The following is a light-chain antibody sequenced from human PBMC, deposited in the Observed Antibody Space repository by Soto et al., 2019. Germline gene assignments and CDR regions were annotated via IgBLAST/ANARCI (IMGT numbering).Light chain of an antibody. V-gene: IGKV1-27*01. Sequence: IQMTHSPSCLSASVGYRVTISCRASQDIRNYLAWYQQRPGKVPKLLIYAASTLQSGVPSRFSGSGSGTDFTLTITSLQPEDVATYYCPMYNLPPPTFGHVTIVDIK. CDR2: AAS. J-gene: IGKJ1*01. CDR3: PMYNLPPPT. CDR1: QDIRNY.